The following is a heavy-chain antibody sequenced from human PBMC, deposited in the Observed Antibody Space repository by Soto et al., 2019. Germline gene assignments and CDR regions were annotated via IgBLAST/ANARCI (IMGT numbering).Heavy chain of an antibody. J-gene: IGHJ4*02. Sequence: PGGSLRLSCAASGFTVSSKYIHWVRQAPGKGLEWVAVISYDGSNKYYADSVKGRFTISRDNSKNTLYLQMNSLRAEDTAVYYCAKSFNDFWSGYFFDYWGQGTLVTV. D-gene: IGHD3-3*01. CDR3: AKSFNDFWSGYFFDY. CDR2: ISYDGSNK. CDR1: GFTVSSKY. V-gene: IGHV3-30*18.